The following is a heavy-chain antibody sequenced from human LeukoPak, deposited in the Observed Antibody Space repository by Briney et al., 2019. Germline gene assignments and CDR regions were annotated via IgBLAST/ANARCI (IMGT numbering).Heavy chain of an antibody. CDR1: GGSFSGYY. D-gene: IGHD3-10*01. CDR3: ARVAYYGSGAMDV. Sequence: SETLSLTCAVYGGSFSGYYWSWIRQPPGKGLEWIGEINHSGSTNYNPSLKGRVTISVDTSKNQFSLKLSSVTAADTAVYYCARVAYYGSGAMDVWGQGTTVTVSS. CDR2: INHSGST. J-gene: IGHJ6*02. V-gene: IGHV4-34*01.